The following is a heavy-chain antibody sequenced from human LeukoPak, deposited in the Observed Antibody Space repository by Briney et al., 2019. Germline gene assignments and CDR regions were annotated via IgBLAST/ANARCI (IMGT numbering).Heavy chain of an antibody. CDR2: IYHSGST. Sequence: SETLSLTCTVSGGSISSYYWSWIRRPPGKGLEWIGYIYHSGSTNYNPSLKSRVTISVDTSKNQFSLKLSSVTAADTAVYYCARDGVGSSSVLGWFDPWGQGTLVTVSS. CDR3: ARDGVGSSSVLGWFDP. V-gene: IGHV4-59*01. D-gene: IGHD6-6*01. J-gene: IGHJ5*02. CDR1: GGSISSYY.